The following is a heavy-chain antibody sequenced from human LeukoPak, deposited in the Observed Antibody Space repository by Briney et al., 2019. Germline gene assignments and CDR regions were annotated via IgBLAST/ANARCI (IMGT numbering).Heavy chain of an antibody. CDR3: AREDYYGSGSYFGDFDY. CDR1: GFTSDDYA. D-gene: IGHD3-10*01. V-gene: IGHV3-9*02. Sequence: GGSLRLSCAASGFTSDDYAMHWVRQAPGKGLEWASGISWNSGSIGYADSVKGRFTISRDNAKNSLYLQMNSLRAEDTALYYCAREDYYGSGSYFGDFDYWGQGTLVTVSS. CDR2: ISWNSGSI. J-gene: IGHJ4*02.